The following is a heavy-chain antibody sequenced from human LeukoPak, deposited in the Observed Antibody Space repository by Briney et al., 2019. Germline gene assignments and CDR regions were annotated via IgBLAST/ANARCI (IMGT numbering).Heavy chain of an antibody. V-gene: IGHV4-39*01. CDR2: IYYSGNT. D-gene: IGHD4-17*01. CDR3: ARFYGANFDY. CDR1: GGSISSSIYY. Sequence: SETLSLTCTVSGGSISSSIYYWGWIRQPPGKGLEWIGSIYYSGNTYYNPSLKSRVTISVDTSKNQFSLKLSSVTAADTAVYYCARFYGANFDYWGQGTLVTVSS. J-gene: IGHJ4*02.